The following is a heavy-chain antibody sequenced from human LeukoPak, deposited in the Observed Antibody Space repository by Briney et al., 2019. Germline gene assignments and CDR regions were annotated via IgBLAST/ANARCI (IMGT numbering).Heavy chain of an antibody. CDR2: IRYDGSNK. D-gene: IGHD1-26*01. Sequence: PGGPLRLSCAASGFSFSSYGMHWVRQAPGKGLEWVAFIRYDGSNKYFADSVKGRFTISRDNSRNTLYLQMNSLRAEDTALYYCARASSLSQRAFDIWGQGTMVTVSS. J-gene: IGHJ3*02. V-gene: IGHV3-30*02. CDR3: ARASSLSQRAFDI. CDR1: GFSFSSYG.